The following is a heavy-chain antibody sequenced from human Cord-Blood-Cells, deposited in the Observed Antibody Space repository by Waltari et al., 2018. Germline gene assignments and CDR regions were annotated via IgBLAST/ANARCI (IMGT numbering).Heavy chain of an antibody. CDR3: AATAKLYWYFDL. Sequence: GFTFSSSGMHWVRQAPGKGLVWVAVISYDGSNKYYADSVKGRFTISRDNSKNTLYLQMNSLRAEDTAVYYCAATAKLYWYFDLWGRGTLVTVSS. D-gene: IGHD1-1*01. V-gene: IGHV3-30*03. CDR1: GFTFSSSG. J-gene: IGHJ2*01. CDR2: ISYDGSNK.